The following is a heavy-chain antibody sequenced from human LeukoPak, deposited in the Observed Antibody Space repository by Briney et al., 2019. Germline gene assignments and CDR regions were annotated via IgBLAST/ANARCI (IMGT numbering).Heavy chain of an antibody. CDR1: GFTFTNAA. V-gene: IGHV3-30*02. Sequence: GGSLTLSCAASGFTFTNAAMQWARRAPGAWMEWVALIRAGGSNEYYADSVKGRFSIYRDNAKNMLYLQMNRLSAEDTAMYYCARDLGYGSGHGLDFWGQGTTVTVSS. CDR2: IRAGGSNE. CDR3: ARDLGYGSGHGLDF. D-gene: IGHD2-15*01. J-gene: IGHJ6*02.